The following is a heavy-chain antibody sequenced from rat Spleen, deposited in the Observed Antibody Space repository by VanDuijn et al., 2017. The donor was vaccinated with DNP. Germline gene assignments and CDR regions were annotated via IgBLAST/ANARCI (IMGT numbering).Heavy chain of an antibody. Sequence: EVQLVESGGGLVQPGRSLKLSCAASGFTFSAYYMAWVRQAPAKGLEWVAYIGSPAYAPYYGDSVKGRFTISRDNANSTLYLQMNSLRSEDMATYYFVIWNSGHFDYWGQGVMVTVSS. D-gene: IGHD4-3*01. CDR1: GFTFSAYY. CDR3: VIWNSGHFDY. CDR2: IGSPAYAP. J-gene: IGHJ2*01. V-gene: IGHV5-22*01.